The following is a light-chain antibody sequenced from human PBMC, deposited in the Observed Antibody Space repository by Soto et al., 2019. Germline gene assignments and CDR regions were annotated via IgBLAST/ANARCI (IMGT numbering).Light chain of an antibody. CDR1: QSLLHSNGYNY. CDR2: LGS. J-gene: IGKJ4*01. Sequence: DIVMTQSPLSLPVTPGEPASISCRSSQSLLHSNGYNYLDWYLQKPGQSPQLLIYLGSNRASGVPDRFSGSGSGTDFTLKISRVEAEDVGVYYCMQALHIPTTFGGGTKVDIK. CDR3: MQALHIPTT. V-gene: IGKV2-28*01.